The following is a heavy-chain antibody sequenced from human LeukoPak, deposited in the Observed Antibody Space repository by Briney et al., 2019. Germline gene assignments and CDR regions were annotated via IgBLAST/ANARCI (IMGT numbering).Heavy chain of an antibody. Sequence: GASVKVSCKASGYTFTSYAMHWVRQAPGQRLEWMGWINAGNGNTKYSQKFQGRVTITRDTSASTAYMELSSLRSEDTAVYYCARADVLITMVRGVRLDYYYYGMDVWGKGTTVTVSS. CDR3: ARADVLITMVRGVRLDYYYYGMDV. CDR1: GYTFTSYA. D-gene: IGHD3-10*01. J-gene: IGHJ6*04. V-gene: IGHV1-3*01. CDR2: INAGNGNT.